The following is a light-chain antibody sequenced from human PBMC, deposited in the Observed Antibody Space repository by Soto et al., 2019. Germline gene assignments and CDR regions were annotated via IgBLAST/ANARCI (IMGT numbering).Light chain of an antibody. V-gene: IGKV3-11*01. Sequence: EIVLTQSPATLSLSPGERATLSCRASQSVRSYLAWYQHKPGQAPRLLIYDASNRATGIPARFSGSGSGTDFTLTISSLEPEDFAVYYCPQRSDWPPLTFGGGTKVEIK. CDR1: QSVRSY. CDR3: PQRSDWPPLT. J-gene: IGKJ4*01. CDR2: DAS.